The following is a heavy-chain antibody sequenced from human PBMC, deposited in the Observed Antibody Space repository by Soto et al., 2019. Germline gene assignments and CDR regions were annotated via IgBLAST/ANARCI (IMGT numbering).Heavy chain of an antibody. J-gene: IGHJ6*03. CDR1: GGSISSYY. CDR2: IYYSGST. Sequence: SETLSLTCTVSGGSISSYYWSWIRQPPGKGLEWIGYIYYSGSTNYNPSLKSRVTISVDTSKNQFSLKLSSVTAADTAVYYCARVIKQWLVQTGFYYYYMDVWGKGTTVTVSS. CDR3: ARVIKQWLVQTGFYYYYMDV. V-gene: IGHV4-59*01. D-gene: IGHD6-19*01.